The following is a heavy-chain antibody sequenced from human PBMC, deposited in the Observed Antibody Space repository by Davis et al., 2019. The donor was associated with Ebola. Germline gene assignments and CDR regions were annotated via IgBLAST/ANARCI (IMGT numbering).Heavy chain of an antibody. D-gene: IGHD4-17*01. J-gene: IGHJ1*01. CDR3: ATATVTTGYFQH. CDR2: ISAYNGNT. CDR1: GYTFIGYY. V-gene: IGHV1-18*04. Sequence: ASVTVSCKASGYTFIGYYMHWVRQAPGQRLEWMGWISAYNGNTNYAQKLQGRVTMTTDTSTSTAYMELRSLRSDDTAVYYCATATVTTGYFQHWGQGTLVTVSS.